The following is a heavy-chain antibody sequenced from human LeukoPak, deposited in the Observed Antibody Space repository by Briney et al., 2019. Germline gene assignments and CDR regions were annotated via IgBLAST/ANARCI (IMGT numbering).Heavy chain of an antibody. V-gene: IGHV3-9*01. CDR1: GFTFDDYA. CDR2: ISWNSGSI. J-gene: IGHJ4*02. Sequence: GGSLRLSFAASGFTFDDYAMHWVRQAPGKGLEWVSGISWNSGSIGYADSVKGRFTISRDNAKNSLYLQMNSLRAEDTALYYCARSLYGDYGCFGYWGQGTLVTVSS. CDR3: ARSLYGDYGCFGY. D-gene: IGHD4-17*01.